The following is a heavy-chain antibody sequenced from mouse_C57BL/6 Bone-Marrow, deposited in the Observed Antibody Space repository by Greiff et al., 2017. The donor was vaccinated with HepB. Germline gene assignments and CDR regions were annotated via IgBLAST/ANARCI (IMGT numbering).Heavy chain of an antibody. CDR3: TRRGIYDYALYY. CDR2: IHPNSGST. Sequence: VQLQQPGAELVKPGASVKLSCKASGYTSTSYWMHWVKQRPGQGLEWIGMIHPNSGSTNYNEKFKSKATLTVDKSSSTAYMQLSSLTSEDSAVYYCTRRGIYDYALYYWGQGTTLTVSS. D-gene: IGHD2-4*01. CDR1: GYTSTSYW. J-gene: IGHJ2*01. V-gene: IGHV1-64*01.